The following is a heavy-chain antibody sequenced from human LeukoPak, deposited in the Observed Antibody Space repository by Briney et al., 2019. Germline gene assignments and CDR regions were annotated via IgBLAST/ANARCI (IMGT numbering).Heavy chain of an antibody. CDR2: IYPGDSDT. CDR3: AKGGSGYDFGVFAFDI. D-gene: IGHD5-12*01. V-gene: IGHV5-51*01. J-gene: IGHJ3*02. CDR1: GYSFTSYW. Sequence: GESLKISCKGSGYSFTSYWIGWVRQMLGKGLEWMGIIYPGDSDTRYSPSFQGQVTISADKSISTAYLQWSSLKASDTAMYYCAKGGSGYDFGVFAFDIWGQGTMVTVSS.